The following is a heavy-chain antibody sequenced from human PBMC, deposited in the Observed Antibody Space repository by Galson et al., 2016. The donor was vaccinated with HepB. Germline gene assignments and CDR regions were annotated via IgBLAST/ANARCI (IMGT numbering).Heavy chain of an antibody. Sequence: SVKVSCKASGGTFSTYAISWVRQAPGQRLEWVGSTNGGTGDTESSQKFQDRVIFSRDTSASTAYMEIRGLRSEDAAVFYCARGLGGSGSFHFWGQGTLVIVSS. CDR2: TNGGTGDT. D-gene: IGHD3-10*01. J-gene: IGHJ4*02. CDR1: GGTFSTYA. V-gene: IGHV1-3*01. CDR3: ARGLGGSGSFHF.